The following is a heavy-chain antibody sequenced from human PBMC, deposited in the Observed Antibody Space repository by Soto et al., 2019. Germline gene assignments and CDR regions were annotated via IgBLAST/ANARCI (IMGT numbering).Heavy chain of an antibody. V-gene: IGHV3-23*01. Sequence: EVQLLESGGGLVQPGGSRRLSCEAPGFTFINFVMSWVRRAPGKGLEWVSAIGGTSGSTYYADSVKGRFTISRDNSKNTLSLQMNSLRAEDTAVYYCAKRRGDGYFDLWGRGTLVTVSS. CDR1: GFTFINFV. CDR2: IGGTSGST. J-gene: IGHJ2*01. CDR3: AKRRGDGYFDL. D-gene: IGHD7-27*01.